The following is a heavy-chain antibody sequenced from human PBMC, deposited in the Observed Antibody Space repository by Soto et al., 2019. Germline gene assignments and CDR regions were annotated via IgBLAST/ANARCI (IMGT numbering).Heavy chain of an antibody. J-gene: IGHJ3*02. Sequence: AGSLRLSCEASGFTCSRHAMDWVRQAPGKGLEWVSAISGSGGSTYYADSVKGRFTISRDSSKNTLYLQMNSLRAEDTAVYYCAKGNSWSPALVLDIWGQGTMVTVSS. D-gene: IGHD1-7*01. CDR2: ISGSGGST. V-gene: IGHV3-23*01. CDR3: AKGNSWSPALVLDI. CDR1: GFTCSRHA.